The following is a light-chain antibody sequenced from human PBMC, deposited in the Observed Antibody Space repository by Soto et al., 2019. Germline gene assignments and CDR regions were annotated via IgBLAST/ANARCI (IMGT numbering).Light chain of an antibody. V-gene: IGLV2-14*01. Sequence: QSALTQPASVSGSPGQSITLSCTGTSSDIGGYDYVSWYQRHPGKAPKLIIYDDNNRPSGVSNRFSGSKSGTTASLTISGLQAEDEADYYCTSYASGSSHLVFGGGTKLTVL. J-gene: IGLJ2*01. CDR2: DDN. CDR3: TSYASGSSHLV. CDR1: SSDIGGYDY.